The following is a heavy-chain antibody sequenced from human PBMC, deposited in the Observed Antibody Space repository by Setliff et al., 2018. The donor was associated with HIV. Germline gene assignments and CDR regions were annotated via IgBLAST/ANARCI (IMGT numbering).Heavy chain of an antibody. D-gene: IGHD3-10*01. CDR1: GGTFSSYA. CDR2: INGNTGAT. V-gene: IGHV1-2*02. J-gene: IGHJ4*02. Sequence: ASVKVSCKASGGTFSSYAISWVRQAPGQGLEWMGWINGNTGATNYAQKFQGRVTITRDTSMYTAYMELTRLRFDDTAVYSCARGGDDSGPGTWTFDYWGQGGLVTV. CDR3: ARGGDDSGPGTWTFDY.